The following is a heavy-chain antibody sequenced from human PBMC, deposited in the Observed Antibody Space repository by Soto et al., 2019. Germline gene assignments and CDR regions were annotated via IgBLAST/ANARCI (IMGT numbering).Heavy chain of an antibody. CDR2: IIPIFGTA. V-gene: IGHV1-69*06. D-gene: IGHD3-16*01. CDR1: EDTFRNYA. Sequence: GASVKVSCKASEDTFRNYAISWVRQAPGQGLEWMGGIIPIFGTANYAQKFQGRVTITADTSANTVYLELSSLRSEDTAVYYCARGGGDKVSTFDYWGQGTLVTVSS. J-gene: IGHJ4*02. CDR3: ARGGGDKVSTFDY.